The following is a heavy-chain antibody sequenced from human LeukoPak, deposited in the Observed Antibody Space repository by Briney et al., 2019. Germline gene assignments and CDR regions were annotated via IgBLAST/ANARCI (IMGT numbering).Heavy chain of an antibody. J-gene: IGHJ4*02. CDR3: ARRAIVGATGVDY. V-gene: IGHV4-34*01. CDR1: GGSFSGYY. D-gene: IGHD1-26*01. CDR2: INHSGST. Sequence: SETLSLTCAVYGGSFSGYYWSWIRQPPGEGLEWIGEINHSGSTNYNPSLKSRVTISVDTSKNQFSLKLSSVTAADTAVYYCARRAIVGATGVDYWGQGTLVTVSS.